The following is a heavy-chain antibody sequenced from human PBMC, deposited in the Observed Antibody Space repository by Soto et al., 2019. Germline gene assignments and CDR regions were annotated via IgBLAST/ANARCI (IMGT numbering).Heavy chain of an antibody. Sequence: SVKVSCKASAFTFITSAVQWVRQARGQRLEWIGWIIGGSGNINYAQKFHERVTLTRDVSTSTAYMELSSLSSEDTAVYYCVARNCLNSGCLTPLQDWGQGIQVSVSS. CDR2: IIGGSGNI. D-gene: IGHD5-12*01. CDR3: VARNCLNSGCLTPLQD. J-gene: IGHJ1*01. CDR1: AFTFITSA. V-gene: IGHV1-58*01.